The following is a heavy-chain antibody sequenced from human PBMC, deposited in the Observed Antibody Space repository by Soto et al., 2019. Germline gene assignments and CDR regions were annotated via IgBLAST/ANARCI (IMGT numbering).Heavy chain of an antibody. CDR1: SGSISTNSYL. J-gene: IGHJ6*02. D-gene: IGHD3-22*01. V-gene: IGHV4-39*01. Sequence: SETLSLTCSVASGSISTNSYLWGWIRQPPGKGLEWIGAILYSGDTYYSESLKSRVTMSVDTAKNQFSLKLNSVTAADTAVYYCARQGRNTKIVILRHYATDFWGQGTAVTVSS. CDR2: ILYSGDT. CDR3: ARQGRNTKIVILRHYATDF.